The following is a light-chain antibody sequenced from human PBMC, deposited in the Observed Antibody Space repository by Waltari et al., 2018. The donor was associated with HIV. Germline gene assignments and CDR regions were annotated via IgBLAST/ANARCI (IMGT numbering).Light chain of an antibody. CDR3: STWDDSLNGLV. J-gene: IGLJ2*01. Sequence: QAVLTQPPSVSGTPGQRVTISCFGNSSNIATNNVNWYHQLPGAAPKLLIYTNSQRPSGVPDRFTGSKSGTSASLAISGLQSEDEADYYCSTWDDSLNGLVFGGGTKLTVL. CDR2: TNS. V-gene: IGLV1-44*01. CDR1: SSNIATNN.